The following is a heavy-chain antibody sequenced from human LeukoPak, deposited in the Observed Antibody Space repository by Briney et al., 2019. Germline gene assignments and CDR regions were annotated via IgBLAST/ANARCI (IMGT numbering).Heavy chain of an antibody. J-gene: IGHJ4*02. D-gene: IGHD5-12*01. CDR2: IYPGDSDT. CDR1: GYSFSSYW. V-gene: IGHV5-51*01. Sequence: GESLKISCKGSGYSFSSYWIGWVRQMPGKGLEWMGIIYPGDSDTRYSPSFQGQVTISADKSISTAYLQWSSLKASDTAMYYCARGHLYDYSTTSYYFDYWGQGTLVTVSS. CDR3: ARGHLYDYSTTSYYFDY.